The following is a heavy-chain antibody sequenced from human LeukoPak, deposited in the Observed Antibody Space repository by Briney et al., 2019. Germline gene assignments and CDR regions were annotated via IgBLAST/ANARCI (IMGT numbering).Heavy chain of an antibody. CDR3: ARGISSGTVSQWLVPGSYYYYYMDV. CDR1: GYTFISYD. D-gene: IGHD6-19*01. J-gene: IGHJ6*03. V-gene: IGHV1-8*03. Sequence: APVKVSCKASGYTFISYDINWVRQVTGQGLEWMGWMNPNSGNTGYAQKFQGRVTITRNTSISTAFMELSSLRSEDTAVYYCARGISSGTVSQWLVPGSYYYYYMDVWGKGTTVTISS. CDR2: MNPNSGNT.